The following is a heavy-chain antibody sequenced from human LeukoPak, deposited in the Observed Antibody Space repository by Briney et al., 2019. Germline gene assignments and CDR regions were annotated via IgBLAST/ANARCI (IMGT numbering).Heavy chain of an antibody. J-gene: IGHJ6*03. CDR2: IIPIFGIP. Sequence: SVKVSCKASGGTFSSYAISWARQAPGQGLEWMGGIIPIFGIPDSAQKFQGRLTITADESTTTAYMELSSLRSDDTAIYYCGLSGNYYYYYMDVWGKGTTVTISS. CDR1: GGTFSSYA. D-gene: IGHD6-25*01. CDR3: GLSGNYYYYYMDV. V-gene: IGHV1-69*13.